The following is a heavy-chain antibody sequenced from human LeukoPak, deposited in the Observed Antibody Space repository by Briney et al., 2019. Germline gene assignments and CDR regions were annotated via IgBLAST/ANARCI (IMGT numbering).Heavy chain of an antibody. J-gene: IGHJ4*02. D-gene: IGHD3-16*01. Sequence: ASVKVSCKASGYTFTAYYIHWVRQAPGQGLEWMGRINPNSSGTNYAQKFQGRVTMTRDMSISTVYMELRSDDTAVYYCAREGSYGDFDYWGQGTLVTVSS. CDR3: AREGSYGDFDY. CDR1: GYTFTAYY. V-gene: IGHV1-2*06. CDR2: INPNSSGT.